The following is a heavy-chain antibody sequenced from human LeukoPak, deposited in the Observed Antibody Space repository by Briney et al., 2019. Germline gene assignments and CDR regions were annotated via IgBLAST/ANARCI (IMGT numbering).Heavy chain of an antibody. V-gene: IGHV3-48*03. CDR3: ARDRIAAAGKNNWFDP. D-gene: IGHD6-13*01. Sequence: GGSLRLSCAASGFTFSSYEMNWVRQAPGKGLEWVSYISSSGSTIHYADSVKGRFTISRDNAKNSLYLQMNSLRAEDTAVYYCARDRIAAAGKNNWFDPWGQGTLVTVSS. CDR1: GFTFSSYE. J-gene: IGHJ5*02. CDR2: ISSSGSTI.